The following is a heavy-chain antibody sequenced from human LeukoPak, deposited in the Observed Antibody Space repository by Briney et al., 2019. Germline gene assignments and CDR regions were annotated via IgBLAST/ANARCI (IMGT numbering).Heavy chain of an antibody. CDR2: YHIGNT. V-gene: IGHV4-39*01. J-gene: IGHJ6*03. Sequence: SSETLFLTCTVSGVSIRGDTYYWGWIRQPPGKGLEWIGNYHIGNTYYNPSLKSRVTISEDTSKNQFSLRVNSVTAADTAVYYCARLWDSTGLYFYYYMDIWGEGTTVTVSS. D-gene: IGHD6-19*01. CDR3: ARLWDSTGLYFYYYMDI. CDR1: GVSIRGDTYY.